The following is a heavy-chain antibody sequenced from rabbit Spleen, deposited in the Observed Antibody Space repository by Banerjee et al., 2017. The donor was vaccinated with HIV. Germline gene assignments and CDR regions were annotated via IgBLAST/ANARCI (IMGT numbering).Heavy chain of an antibody. CDR3: ARDAGTGDYIDVYFNL. J-gene: IGHJ4*01. V-gene: IGHV1S40*01. CDR1: GFSFSSNDY. D-gene: IGHD8-1*01. Sequence: QSLEESGGGLVQPEGSLTLTCTTSGFSFSSNDYMCWVRQAPGKGLEWIACTAGGRSAFTYYASWAKGRFTCSKASSTTVTLQMTSLTAADTATYFCARDAGTGDYIDVYFNLWGQGTLVTVS. CDR2: TAGGRSAFT.